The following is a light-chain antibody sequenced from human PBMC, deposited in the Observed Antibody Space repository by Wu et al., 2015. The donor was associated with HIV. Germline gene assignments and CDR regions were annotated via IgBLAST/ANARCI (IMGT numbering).Light chain of an antibody. Sequence: DIQMTQSPSTLSASVGDRVTITCRASRSINNWLAWYQQKPGKAPKLLMYKAANLESGVPXRFSGSGYGTEFTLTISSLQPDDFATYFCQEYNSWTFGQGTKVEIK. V-gene: IGKV1-5*03. J-gene: IGKJ1*01. CDR1: RSINNW. CDR3: QEYNSWT. CDR2: KAA.